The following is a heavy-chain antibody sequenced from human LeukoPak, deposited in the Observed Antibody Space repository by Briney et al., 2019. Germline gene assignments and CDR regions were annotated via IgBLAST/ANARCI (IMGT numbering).Heavy chain of an antibody. V-gene: IGHV3-21*01. Sequence: GGSLRLSCAASGFTFSSYSMNWVRQAPGKGLEWVSSISSSSSYIYYADSVKGRFTISRDNAKNSLYLQMNSLRAEDTAVYYCARYDYGGNSFFDYWGQGTLVTVSS. CDR3: ARYDYGGNSFFDY. J-gene: IGHJ4*02. D-gene: IGHD4-23*01. CDR1: GFTFSSYS. CDR2: ISSSSSYI.